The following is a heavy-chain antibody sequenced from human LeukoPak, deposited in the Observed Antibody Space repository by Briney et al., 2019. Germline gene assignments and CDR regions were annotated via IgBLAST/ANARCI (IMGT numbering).Heavy chain of an antibody. CDR3: ARGIPEYCSGGSCWRPDY. CDR1: GGSISSYY. Sequence: PSETLSLTCTVSGGSISSYYWSWIRQPPGKGLEWIGYIYYSGSTNYNPSLKSRVTISVDTSKNQFSLKLSSVTAADTAVYYCARGIPEYCSGGSCWRPDYWGQGTLVTVSS. CDR2: IYYSGST. V-gene: IGHV4-59*01. J-gene: IGHJ4*02. D-gene: IGHD2-15*01.